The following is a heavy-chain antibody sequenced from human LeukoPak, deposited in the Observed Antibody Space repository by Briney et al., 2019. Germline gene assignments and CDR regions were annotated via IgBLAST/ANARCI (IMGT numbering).Heavy chain of an antibody. D-gene: IGHD1-1*01. J-gene: IGHJ3*02. CDR1: GFSFSAYP. V-gene: IGHV3-23*01. Sequence: GGSLRLSCAASGFSFSAYPMGWVRQAPGKVLQWLSGISASGDVTFHADRVKGRFAISRDNSKNTLYLQMTGLRAGDTAEYYCAKSLFTSATGTGRAFHIWGQGTTVTVSS. CDR2: ISASGDVT. CDR3: AKSLFTSATGTGRAFHI.